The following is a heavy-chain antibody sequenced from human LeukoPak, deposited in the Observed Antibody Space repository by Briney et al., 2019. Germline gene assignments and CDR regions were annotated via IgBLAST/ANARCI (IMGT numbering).Heavy chain of an antibody. J-gene: IGHJ4*02. D-gene: IGHD5/OR15-5a*01. CDR1: GFTLSTYW. Sequence: GESLRLSCAVSGFTLSTYWMHWVRQAPGKGLEWVSRINSDGSTINYADSVKGRFTISRDNAKNTLYLQMRSLRAEDTAVYFCVRQGFLRKYFDSWGQGTLVTVSS. CDR3: VRQGFLRKYFDS. V-gene: IGHV3-74*01. CDR2: INSDGSTI.